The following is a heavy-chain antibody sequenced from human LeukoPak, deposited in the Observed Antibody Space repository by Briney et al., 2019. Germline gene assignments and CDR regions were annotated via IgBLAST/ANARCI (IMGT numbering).Heavy chain of an antibody. D-gene: IGHD2-21*02. Sequence: GASVKVSCKASGGTFSSYAISWVRQAPGQGLEWMGGIIPIFGTANYAQKFQGRVTITADESTSTAYMELSSLRSEDTAVYYCARVDTGGVTGSLTLDYWGQGTLVTVSS. CDR1: GGTFSSYA. CDR3: ARVDTGGVTGSLTLDY. J-gene: IGHJ4*02. V-gene: IGHV1-69*13. CDR2: IIPIFGTA.